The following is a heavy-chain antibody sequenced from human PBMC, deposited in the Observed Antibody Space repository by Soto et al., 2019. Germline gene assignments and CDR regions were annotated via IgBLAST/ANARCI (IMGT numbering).Heavy chain of an antibody. V-gene: IGHV2-5*02. CDR3: ESGGWTTYYSPFFDY. D-gene: IGHD3-10*01. CDR2: IYWDDDK. CDR1: GFSLSSSGVG. Sequence: QITLKESGPTLVRPTQTLTLTCTFSGFSLSSSGVGVGWIRQPPGKALEWLALIYWDDDKRYSPSLKSRLTIPKDTSKNQVVLTLTKLDTVDTATYYCESGGWTTYYSPFFDYWGQGTLVTVSS. J-gene: IGHJ4*02.